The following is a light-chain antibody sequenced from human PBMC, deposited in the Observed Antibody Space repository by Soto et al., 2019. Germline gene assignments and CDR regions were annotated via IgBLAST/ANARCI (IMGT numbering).Light chain of an antibody. Sequence: DIQMTQSPSTLSASVGDRVTISCRAGXNVGGWVAWYQQKPGEAPKVLIYDDSRLESGVPSRFSGTGSGTEFTLTISSLQPDDFATYYCQQYFSYTPWTFGQGTKVEIK. J-gene: IGKJ1*01. CDR2: DDS. CDR1: XNVGGW. V-gene: IGKV1-5*01. CDR3: QQYFSYTPWT.